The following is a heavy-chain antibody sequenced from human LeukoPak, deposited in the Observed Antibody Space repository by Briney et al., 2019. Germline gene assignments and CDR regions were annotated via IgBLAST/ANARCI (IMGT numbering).Heavy chain of an antibody. CDR1: GGSISSYY. V-gene: IGHV4-4*09. CDR3: ARNPIRGFGEIRD. Sequence: PSETLSLTCTVSGGSISSYYWSWIRQPPGKGLEWIGYIYTSGSTNYNPSLKSRVTISVDTSKNQFSLNLRSVTAADTAVYYCARNPIRGFGEIRDWGQGTLVTVSS. J-gene: IGHJ4*02. CDR2: IYTSGST. D-gene: IGHD3-10*01.